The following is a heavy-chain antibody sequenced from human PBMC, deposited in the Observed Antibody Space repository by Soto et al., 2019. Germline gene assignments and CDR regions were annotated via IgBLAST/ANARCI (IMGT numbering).Heavy chain of an antibody. V-gene: IGHV1-69*06. D-gene: IGHD2-21*02. CDR2: IIPIFGTA. CDR1: GGTFSNYA. Sequence: SVKVSCKASGGTFSNYAISWVRQAPGQGLEWMGGIIPIFGTANYAQKFQGRVTITADKSTSTAYMELSSLRSEDTAVYYCARDLDCGADCYSPSYFYYAMDVWGQ. CDR3: ARDLDCGADCYSPSYFYYAMDV. J-gene: IGHJ6*02.